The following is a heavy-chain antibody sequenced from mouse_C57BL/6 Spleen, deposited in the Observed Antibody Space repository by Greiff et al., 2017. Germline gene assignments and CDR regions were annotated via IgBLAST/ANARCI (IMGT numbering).Heavy chain of an antibody. D-gene: IGHD3-3*01. CDR1: GFTFSDYY. CDR2: INYDGSST. CDR3: AREGRGAWFAY. J-gene: IGHJ3*01. V-gene: IGHV5-16*01. Sequence: EVKLVESEGGLVQPGSSMKLSCTASGFTFSDYYMAWVRQVPEKGLEWVANINYDGSSTYYLDSLKSRFIISRDNAKNILYLQMSSLKSEDTATYYCAREGRGAWFAYWGQGTLVTVSA.